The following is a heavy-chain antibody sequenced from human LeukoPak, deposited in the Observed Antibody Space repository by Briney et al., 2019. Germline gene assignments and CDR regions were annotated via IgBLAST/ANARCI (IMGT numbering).Heavy chain of an antibody. CDR1: GGSISSGDYY. J-gene: IGHJ6*03. CDR2: IYYSGST. CDR3: AREGSSGYYLYYYYMDV. Sequence: PPQTLSLTCTVSGGSISSGDYYWSWIRQPPGKGLEWIGYIYYSGSTYYNPSLKSRVTISVDTSKNQFSLKLSSVTAADTAVYYCAREGSSGYYLYYYYMDVRGKGTTVTVSS. V-gene: IGHV4-30-4*08. D-gene: IGHD3-22*01.